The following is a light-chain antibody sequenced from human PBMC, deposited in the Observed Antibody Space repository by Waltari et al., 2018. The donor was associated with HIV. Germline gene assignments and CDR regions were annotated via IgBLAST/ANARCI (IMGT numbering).Light chain of an antibody. Sequence: DIVMTQTPLSSPVTLGQPASIPCRSSQSLVYSDGNTYLSWLQQRPGQPPRLLIYKMSNRFSGVPDRFSGSGAGTDFTLKISRVEAEDVGVYYCMQATQFPWTFGQGTKVEIK. CDR2: KMS. CDR1: QSLVYSDGNTY. CDR3: MQATQFPWT. V-gene: IGKV2-24*01. J-gene: IGKJ1*01.